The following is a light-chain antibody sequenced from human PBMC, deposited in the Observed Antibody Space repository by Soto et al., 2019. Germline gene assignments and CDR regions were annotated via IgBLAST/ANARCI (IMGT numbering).Light chain of an antibody. CDR3: AAWDESLRAVV. CDR2: RNH. Sequence: QSVLTQSPSASGTPGQRVTISCSGSRSNIGTYTVNWYQQLPGTAPTLLIFRNHQRPSGVPDRFSGSKSGTSASLAISGPQSEDESEYYCAAWDESLRAVVFGGGTKLTFL. V-gene: IGLV1-44*01. J-gene: IGLJ2*01. CDR1: RSNIGTYT.